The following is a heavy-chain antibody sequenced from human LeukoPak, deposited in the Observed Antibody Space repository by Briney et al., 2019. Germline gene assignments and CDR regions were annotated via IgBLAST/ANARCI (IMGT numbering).Heavy chain of an antibody. CDR1: GFTFSSYS. CDR3: AKYQVGATTAYVAFDI. J-gene: IGHJ3*02. D-gene: IGHD1-26*01. V-gene: IGHV3-48*01. CDR2: ISSSRSTI. Sequence: GGSLRLSCAASGFTFSSYSMNWVRQAPGKGLEWVSDISSSRSTIYYADSVKGRFTISRDNAKNSLYLQMNSLRAEDTAVYYCAKYQVGATTAYVAFDIWGQGTMVTVSS.